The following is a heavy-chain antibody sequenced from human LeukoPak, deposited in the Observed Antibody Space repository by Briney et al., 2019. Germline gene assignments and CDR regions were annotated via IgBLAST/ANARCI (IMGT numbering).Heavy chain of an antibody. Sequence: PSETLSLTCTVSGGSISGTYYWSWIRQPAGKGLEWIGRIYTSGSTNYDPSLKSRVTISVDKSNNQCSLMLSSVTAADTAVYYCARGKQYAVDYWGQGILVTVSP. CDR3: ARGKQYAVDY. J-gene: IGHJ4*02. CDR2: IYTSGST. V-gene: IGHV4-4*07. CDR1: GGSISGTYY. D-gene: IGHD6-19*01.